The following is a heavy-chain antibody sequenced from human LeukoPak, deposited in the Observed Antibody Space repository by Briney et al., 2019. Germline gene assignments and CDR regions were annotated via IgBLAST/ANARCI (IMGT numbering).Heavy chain of an antibody. CDR3: ARGMYSSSWFENFDY. CDR1: GFTFSSYE. V-gene: IGHV3-48*03. D-gene: IGHD6-13*01. CDR2: ISSSGSTI. J-gene: IGHJ4*02. Sequence: AGGSLRLSCAASGFTFSSYEMNWVRQAPGKGLEWVSYISSSGSTIYYADSVKGRFTISRDNAKNSLYLQMNSLRAEDTAVYYCARGMYSSSWFENFDYWGQGTLVTVSS.